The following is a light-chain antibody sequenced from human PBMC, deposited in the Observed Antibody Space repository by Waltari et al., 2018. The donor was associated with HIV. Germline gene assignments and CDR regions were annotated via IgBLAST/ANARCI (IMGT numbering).Light chain of an antibody. V-gene: IGLV7-46*01. CDR1: PGPVTTDHY. J-gene: IGLJ2*01. Sequence: QAVVTQEPSLPVSPGGTVTLTCSSSPGPVTTDHYPSWFQQMPGQAPTTLIFDSYSRHSWTPARFSGSLLGGKAALTLSGAQPEDEADYYCSLFYNTARVFGGGTRLTVL. CDR3: SLFYNTARV. CDR2: DSY.